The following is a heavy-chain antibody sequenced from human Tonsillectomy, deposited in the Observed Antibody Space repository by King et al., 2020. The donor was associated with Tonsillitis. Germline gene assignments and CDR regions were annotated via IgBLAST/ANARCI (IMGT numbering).Heavy chain of an antibody. CDR2: IYPGDSDT. V-gene: IGHV5-51*01. CDR1: GYSFTSYW. D-gene: IGHD2-2*01. Sequence: VQLVQSGAEVKKPGESLKISCKGSGYSFTSYWIGWVRQMPGKGLEWMGIIYPGDSDTRYSPSFQGQVTISADKSISTAYLQWSSLKASDTAMYYCARLSQEYQLLPPVDPWGQGTLVTVSS. J-gene: IGHJ5*02. CDR3: ARLSQEYQLLPPVDP.